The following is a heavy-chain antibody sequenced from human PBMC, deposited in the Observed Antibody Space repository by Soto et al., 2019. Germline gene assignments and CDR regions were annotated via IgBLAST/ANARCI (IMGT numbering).Heavy chain of an antibody. J-gene: IGHJ4*02. CDR1: SGSISSGGYY. V-gene: IGHV4-31*03. CDR2: IYYSGIT. CDR3: ARWPQLEPRFDY. Sequence: QVQLQESGPGLVKPSQTLSLTCTVSSGSISSGGYYWSWIRQHPGKGLEWIGYIYYSGITYDNPSLKSRVTISVDTAKNQFSLKLSSVTAADTAVYYCARWPQLEPRFDYWGQGTLVTVSS. D-gene: IGHD1-1*01.